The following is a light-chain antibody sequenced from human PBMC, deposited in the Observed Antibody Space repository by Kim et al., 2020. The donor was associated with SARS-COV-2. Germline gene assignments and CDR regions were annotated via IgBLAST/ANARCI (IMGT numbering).Light chain of an antibody. Sequence: ASIGDRVTIPCRASQVISIVVACYPQNPGRAPKLLIYGSSTLQSGVPSRLSGTGSGTEFTLTISSLQPDDFATYYCQHANSYPLIFGAGTKVDIK. J-gene: IGKJ4*01. CDR3: QHANSYPLI. CDR2: GSS. V-gene: IGKV1-9*01. CDR1: QVISIV.